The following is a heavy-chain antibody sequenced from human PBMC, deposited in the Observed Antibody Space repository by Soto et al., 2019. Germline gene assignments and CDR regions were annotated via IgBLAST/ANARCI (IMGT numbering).Heavy chain of an antibody. Sequence: EVQLVESGGGLVQPGRSLRLSCAASGFTFDDYAMHWVRQAPGKGLEWVSGISWNSGSIGYADSVKGRFTISRDNAKNSLYLQMNSLRAEDTALYYCAKDIRFHCSGGSCYSGIIYYWGQGTLVTVSS. J-gene: IGHJ4*02. CDR1: GFTFDDYA. CDR3: AKDIRFHCSGGSCYSGIIYY. D-gene: IGHD2-15*01. V-gene: IGHV3-9*01. CDR2: ISWNSGSI.